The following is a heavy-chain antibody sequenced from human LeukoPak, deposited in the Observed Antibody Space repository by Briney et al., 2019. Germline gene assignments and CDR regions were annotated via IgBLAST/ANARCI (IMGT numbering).Heavy chain of an antibody. V-gene: IGHV1-69*01. CDR2: IIPIFGTA. D-gene: IGHD3-10*01. Sequence: SVKVSCKASGGTFSSCAISWVRQAPGQGLEWMGGIIPIFGTANYAQKFQGRVTITADESTSTAYMELSSLRSEDTAVYYCAREVGSGSYWGPVGYWGQGTLVTVSS. CDR3: AREVGSGSYWGPVGY. J-gene: IGHJ4*02. CDR1: GGTFSSCA.